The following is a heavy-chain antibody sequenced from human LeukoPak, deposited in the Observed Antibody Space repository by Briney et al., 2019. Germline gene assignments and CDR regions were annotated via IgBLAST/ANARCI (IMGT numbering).Heavy chain of an antibody. J-gene: IGHJ6*02. CDR1: GGSISSYY. D-gene: IGHD6-13*01. CDR2: IYYSGST. Sequence: SETLSLTCTVSGGSISSYYWSWIRQPPGKGLEWIGYIYYSGSTNYNPSLKSRVTISVDTSKNQFSLKLSSVTAADTAVYYCASGRSQHTYYYYYGMDVWGQGTTVTVSS. V-gene: IGHV4-59*01. CDR3: ASGRSQHTYYYYYGMDV.